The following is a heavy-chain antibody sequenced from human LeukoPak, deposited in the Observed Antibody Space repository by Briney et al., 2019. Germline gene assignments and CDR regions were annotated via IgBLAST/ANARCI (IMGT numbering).Heavy chain of an antibody. CDR3: ARELGGGYSYGLDY. CDR2: ISAYNGNT. J-gene: IGHJ4*02. D-gene: IGHD5-18*01. Sequence: ASVKVSCKASGYTFSSYDINWVRQAPGQGLEWMGWISAYNGNTNYAQKLQGRVTMTTDTSTSTAYMELRSLRSDDTAVYYCARELGGGYSYGLDYWGQGTLVTVSS. CDR1: GYTFSSYD. V-gene: IGHV1-18*01.